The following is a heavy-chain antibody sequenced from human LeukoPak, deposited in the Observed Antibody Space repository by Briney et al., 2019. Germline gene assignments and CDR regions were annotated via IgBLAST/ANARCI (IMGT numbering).Heavy chain of an antibody. J-gene: IGHJ4*02. V-gene: IGHV3-23*01. CDR1: GFTFSSYA. Sequence: GGSLRLSCAASGFTFSSYAMSWVRQAPGKGLEWVSAISGSGGSTYYADSVKGRFTISRDNSKNTLYLQMNSLRAEDTAVSYCAKVPTYYDSSGYYFDYWGQGTLVTVSS. CDR2: ISGSGGST. D-gene: IGHD3-22*01. CDR3: AKVPTYYDSSGYYFDY.